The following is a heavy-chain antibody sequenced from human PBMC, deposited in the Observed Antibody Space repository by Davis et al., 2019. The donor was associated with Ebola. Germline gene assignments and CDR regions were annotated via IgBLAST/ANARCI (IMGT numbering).Heavy chain of an antibody. Sequence: TVSCKGSGYSFTSYWIGWVRQMPGKGLDWMGIIYPGDSDTRYSPSFQGQVTISADKSISTAYLQWSSLKASDTAMYYCARRVSSSGLGWFDPWGQGTLVTVSS. CDR1: GYSFTSYW. D-gene: IGHD6-6*01. CDR2: IYPGDSDT. CDR3: ARRVSSSGLGWFDP. J-gene: IGHJ5*02. V-gene: IGHV5-51*01.